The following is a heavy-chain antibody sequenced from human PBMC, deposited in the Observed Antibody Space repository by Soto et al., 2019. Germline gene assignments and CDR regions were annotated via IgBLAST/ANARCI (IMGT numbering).Heavy chain of an antibody. D-gene: IGHD2-21*02. CDR3: ASAYCGGDCYSFDP. V-gene: IGHV1-69*01. Sequence: QVQLVQSGAEVKKPGSSVKVSCKASGGTFSSYAISWVRQAPGQGLEWMGGIIPIFGTASYAQKFQGRVTITADESTSTAYMELSSLRSEDTAVYYCASAYCGGDCYSFDPWGQGTLVTVSS. CDR2: IIPIFGTA. J-gene: IGHJ5*02. CDR1: GGTFSSYA.